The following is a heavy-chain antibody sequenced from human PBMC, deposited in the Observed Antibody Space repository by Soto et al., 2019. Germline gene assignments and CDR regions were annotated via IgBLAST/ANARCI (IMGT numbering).Heavy chain of an antibody. CDR1: GFTFGDYA. D-gene: IGHD3-10*01. J-gene: IGHJ6*02. CDR2: IRSKAYGGTT. CDR3: TRDLTDGSGYYYGMDV. V-gene: IGHV3-49*04. Sequence: GGSLRLSCTASGFTFGDYAMSWVRQAPGKGLEWVGFIRSKAYGGTTEYAASVKGRFTISRDDSKSIAYLQMNSLKTEDTAVYYCTRDLTDGSGYYYGMDVWGQGTTVTVSS.